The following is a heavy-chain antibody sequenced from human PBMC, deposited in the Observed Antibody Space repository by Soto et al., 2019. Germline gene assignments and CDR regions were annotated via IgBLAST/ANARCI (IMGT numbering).Heavy chain of an antibody. CDR1: GLTFSSYG. CDR2: ISYDGRNK. V-gene: IGHV3-30*18. Sequence: GGSLRLSCAASGLTFSSYGMHWVRQAPGRGLERVAGISYDGRNKYYVDFVKGRFTISRDNSKNTLDLQMNSLRVEDTAVFYCAQDTYYHDTSGYYTFDYWGQGALVTVSS. CDR3: AQDTYYHDTSGYYTFDY. D-gene: IGHD3-22*01. J-gene: IGHJ4*02.